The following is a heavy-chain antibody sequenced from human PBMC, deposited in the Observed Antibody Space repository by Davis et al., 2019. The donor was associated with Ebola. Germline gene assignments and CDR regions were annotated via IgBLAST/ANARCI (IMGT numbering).Heavy chain of an antibody. CDR2: IYSGGST. D-gene: IGHD6-19*01. CDR1: GFTVSSNY. Sequence: GESLKISCAASGFTVSSNYMSWVRQAPGKGLEWVSVIYSGGSTYYADSVKGRFTISRDNSKNTLYLQMNSLRAEDTAVYYCARGSGYGSGWTGYWGQGTLVTVSS. V-gene: IGHV3-66*01. J-gene: IGHJ4*02. CDR3: ARGSGYGSGWTGY.